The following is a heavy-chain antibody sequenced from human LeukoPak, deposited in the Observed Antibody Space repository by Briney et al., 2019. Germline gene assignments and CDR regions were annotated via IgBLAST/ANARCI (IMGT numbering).Heavy chain of an antibody. J-gene: IGHJ4*02. CDR3: AEDRAPYYFDY. Sequence: PGGSLRLSCAASGFTFSSYGMHWVRQAPGKGLEWVAFIQYDGSNNNYADSVKGRFTISRDNSKNTLYLQMNSLRAEDTAVYYCAEDRAPYYFDYWGQGTLVTVSS. CDR1: GFTFSSYG. V-gene: IGHV3-30*02. CDR2: IQYDGSNN. D-gene: IGHD3-10*01.